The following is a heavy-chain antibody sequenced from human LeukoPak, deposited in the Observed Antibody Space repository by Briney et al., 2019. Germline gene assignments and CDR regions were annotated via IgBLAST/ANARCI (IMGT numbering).Heavy chain of an antibody. J-gene: IGHJ4*02. Sequence: GGSLRLSCAASGFTFSSYAMSWVRQAPGKGLEWVSAISGSGGSTYYADSVKGRFTISRDNSKNTLYLQMNSLRAEDTVVYYCAKDSAFRYSSGCFDYWGQGTLVTVSS. CDR1: GFTFSSYA. V-gene: IGHV3-23*01. CDR2: ISGSGGST. D-gene: IGHD6-19*01. CDR3: AKDSAFRYSSGCFDY.